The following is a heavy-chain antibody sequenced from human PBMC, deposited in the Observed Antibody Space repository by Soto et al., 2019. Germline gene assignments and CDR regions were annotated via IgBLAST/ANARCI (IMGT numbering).Heavy chain of an antibody. J-gene: IGHJ4*02. CDR2: SYHSGST. CDR3: ASSSGSPEPLDY. V-gene: IGHV4-30-2*01. CDR1: GGSISSGGYS. Sequence: QLHLQESGSVLVKPSQTLSLTCSVYGGSISSGGYSWSWIRQPPRKGLEWIGYSYHSGSTYYNPSLKIRVTISVDRSKNQFSRKLSSLTAADTAGDYRASSSGSPEPLDYWGQGTLVTVSS. D-gene: IGHD1-26*01.